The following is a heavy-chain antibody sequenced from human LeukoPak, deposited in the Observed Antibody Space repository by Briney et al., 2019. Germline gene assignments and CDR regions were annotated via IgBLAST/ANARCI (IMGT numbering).Heavy chain of an antibody. CDR3: ARNSGSYYQYYFDY. V-gene: IGHV1-2*02. Sequence: ASVKVSCKASGYTFTGYYMHWARQAPGQGLEWMGWINPNSGGTNYAQKFQGRVTMTRDTSISTAYMELSRLRSDDTAVYYCARNSGSYYQYYFDYWGQGTLVTVSS. J-gene: IGHJ4*02. CDR1: GYTFTGYY. D-gene: IGHD3-10*01. CDR2: INPNSGGT.